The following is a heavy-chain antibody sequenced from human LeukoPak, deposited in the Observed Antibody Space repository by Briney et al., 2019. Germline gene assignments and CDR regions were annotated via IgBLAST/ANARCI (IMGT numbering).Heavy chain of an antibody. J-gene: IGHJ4*02. CDR3: ARGPDSSGYYYFDF. D-gene: IGHD3-22*01. Sequence: KPSETLSLTCTVSGGSISSSSYYWGWIRQPPGKGLEWIGSIYYSGSTYYNPSLKSRVAISVDTSKNQFSLKLSSVTAADTAVYYCARGPDSSGYYYFDFWGQGTLVTVSS. CDR2: IYYSGST. CDR1: GGSISSSSYY. V-gene: IGHV4-39*01.